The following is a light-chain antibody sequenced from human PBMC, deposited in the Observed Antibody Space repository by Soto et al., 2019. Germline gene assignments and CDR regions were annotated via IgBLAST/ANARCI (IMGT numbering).Light chain of an antibody. V-gene: IGLV2-14*01. CDR3: SSYTSGSTLEV. Sequence: QSALTQPASVSGSPGQSITISCTGNTSDVGGYNYVSWYQQHPGKAPKLMIYDVSNRPSGVSNRFSGSKSGNTASLTISGLQAEDEADYYCSSYTSGSTLEVFGGGTKLTVL. J-gene: IGLJ2*01. CDR2: DVS. CDR1: TSDVGGYNY.